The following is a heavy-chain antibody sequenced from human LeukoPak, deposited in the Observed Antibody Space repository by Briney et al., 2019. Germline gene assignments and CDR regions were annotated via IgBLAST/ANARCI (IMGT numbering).Heavy chain of an antibody. CDR2: INHSGST. CDR1: GGSFSGYY. CDR3: ARVRRYAGYFDL. Sequence: SETLSLTCAVYGGSFSGYYWSWIRQPPGKGLEWIGEINHSGSTNYNPSLKSRVTISVDTSKNQFSLKLSSVTAADTAVYCCARVRRYAGYFDLWGRGTLVTVSS. D-gene: IGHD2-2*01. V-gene: IGHV4-34*01. J-gene: IGHJ2*01.